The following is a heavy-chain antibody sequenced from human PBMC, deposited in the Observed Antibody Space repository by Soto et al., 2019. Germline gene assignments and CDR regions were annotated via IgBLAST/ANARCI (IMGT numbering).Heavy chain of an antibody. Sequence: QAQLQESGPGLVKPSETLSLTCTVSGGSVSSSRDYWSWVRQPPGKGLDWIGYIHYSGSTNYNPSLKSRVTRLEDTAENQLSMKLSSVTAAETAVYYCAGETLSSIAARNYYSAMDVWGQGTTVTVSS. D-gene: IGHD6-6*01. CDR2: IHYSGST. V-gene: IGHV4-61*01. CDR1: GGSVSSSRDY. J-gene: IGHJ6*02. CDR3: AGETLSSIAARNYYSAMDV.